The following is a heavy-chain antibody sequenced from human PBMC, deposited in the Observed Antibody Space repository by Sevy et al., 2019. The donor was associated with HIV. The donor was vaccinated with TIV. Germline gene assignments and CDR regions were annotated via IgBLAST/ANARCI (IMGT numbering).Heavy chain of an antibody. CDR3: ARDYEGGYDF. Sequence: GGSLRLSCAASGFTFSSYWMHWVRQVPGKGLVWVSRIISDGTGTTYADSVKGRFAISRDNAKNTLYLQMNSLRAEDTAVYYCARDYEGGYDFWGQGTLVTVSS. V-gene: IGHV3-74*01. D-gene: IGHD5-12*01. CDR1: GFTFSSYW. CDR2: IISDGTGT. J-gene: IGHJ4*02.